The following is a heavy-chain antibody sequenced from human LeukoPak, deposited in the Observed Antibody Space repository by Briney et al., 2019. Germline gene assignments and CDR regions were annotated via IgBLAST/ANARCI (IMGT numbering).Heavy chain of an antibody. CDR3: ARDYSGWSLDP. CDR1: GFTFDDYA. Sequence: PGGSLRLSCAASGFTFDDYAMHWVRQAPGKGLEWVSYISDGGKTKYSADSVKGRFTISRDNAKNSLYLQMNSLRAEDTAVYYCARDYSGWSLDPWGQGTLVTVSS. D-gene: IGHD5-12*01. CDR2: ISDGGKTK. J-gene: IGHJ5*02. V-gene: IGHV3-48*03.